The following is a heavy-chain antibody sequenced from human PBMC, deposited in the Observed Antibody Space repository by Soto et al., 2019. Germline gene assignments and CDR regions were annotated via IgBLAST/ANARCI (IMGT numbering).Heavy chain of an antibody. CDR3: ARERKDIVVVVAAVYYFDY. CDR1: GFTFSSYW. D-gene: IGHD2-15*01. CDR2: IKQDGSEK. V-gene: IGHV3-7*03. Sequence: GGSLRLSCAASGFTFSSYWMSWVRQAPGKGLEWVANIKQDGSEKYYVDSVKGRFTISGDNAKNSLYLQMNSLRAEDTAVYYCARERKDIVVVVAAVYYFDYWGQGTLVTVSS. J-gene: IGHJ4*02.